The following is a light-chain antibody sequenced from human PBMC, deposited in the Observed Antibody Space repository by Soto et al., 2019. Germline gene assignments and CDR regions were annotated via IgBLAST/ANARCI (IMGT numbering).Light chain of an antibody. J-gene: IGLJ2*01. CDR1: SSNIGSGYN. Sequence: QSVLTQPPSVSGVPGQRVTISCTGSSSNIGSGYNVHWYQQLPGTAPKLLIYDNNNRPSGVPDRFSGSKSGTSASLAITGLQGADEADYYCQSYDTGLVVFGGGTKVTVL. V-gene: IGLV1-40*01. CDR3: QSYDTGLVV. CDR2: DNN.